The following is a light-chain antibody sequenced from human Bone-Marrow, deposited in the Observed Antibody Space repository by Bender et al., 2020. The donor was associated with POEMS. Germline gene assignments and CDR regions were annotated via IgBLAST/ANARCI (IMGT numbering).Light chain of an antibody. CDR1: SSDVGSYNL. J-gene: IGLJ1*01. CDR3: FSYRSGSLGV. CDR2: HLT. Sequence: QSALTQPASVSGSPGQSITISCTGTSSDVGSYNLVSWYQQHPGKAPKLLIYHLTDRASGVSDRFSGSKSGNTASLTISGLQADDEGDYYCFSYRSGSLGVFGIGTKVTVL. V-gene: IGLV2-14*02.